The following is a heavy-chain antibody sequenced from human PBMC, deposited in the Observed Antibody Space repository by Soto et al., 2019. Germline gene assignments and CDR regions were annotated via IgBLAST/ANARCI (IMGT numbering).Heavy chain of an antibody. Sequence: EVQLVESGGGLVQPEGSLRLSCAASGFTFSNYWMHWVRQAPGKGPVWVSRINTDGSTTNYADSVKGRFTISRDIAKNTLYLQTNCLGAEDTAVYYCARDLGGYASHWGQGTLVTVSS. CDR3: ARDLGGYASH. CDR2: INTDGSTT. J-gene: IGHJ4*02. D-gene: IGHD3-16*01. CDR1: GFTFSNYW. V-gene: IGHV3-74*01.